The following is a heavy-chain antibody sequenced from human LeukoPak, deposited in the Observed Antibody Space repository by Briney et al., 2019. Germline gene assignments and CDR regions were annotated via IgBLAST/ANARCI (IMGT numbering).Heavy chain of an antibody. Sequence: GRSLRLSCTASGFTFGDYAMSWVRQAPGKGLEWVGFIRSKAYGGTTEYAASVKGRFTISRDDSKSIAYLQMNSLKTEDTAVYYCTREYFYDFWSGDAFDIWGQGTMVTVPS. CDR3: TREYFYDFWSGDAFDI. CDR2: IRSKAYGGTT. V-gene: IGHV3-49*04. D-gene: IGHD3-3*01. J-gene: IGHJ3*02. CDR1: GFTFGDYA.